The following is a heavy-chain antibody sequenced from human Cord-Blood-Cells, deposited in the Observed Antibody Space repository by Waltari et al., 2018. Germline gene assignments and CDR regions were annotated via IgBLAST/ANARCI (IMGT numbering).Heavy chain of an antibody. D-gene: IGHD2-2*01. J-gene: IGHJ6*02. CDR3: TRDAAGYCSSTSCYYYYGMDV. Sequence: EVQLVESGGGLVQPGRSLRLSCTASGFTFGDYAMSWVRQAAGKGLEGGGFIRSKGYGETTEYAASGKGRFTISRDDSKSIAYLQMNSLKTEDTAVYYCTRDAAGYCSSTSCYYYYGMDVWGQGTTVTVSS. CDR1: GFTFGDYA. V-gene: IGHV3-49*04. CDR2: IRSKGYGETT.